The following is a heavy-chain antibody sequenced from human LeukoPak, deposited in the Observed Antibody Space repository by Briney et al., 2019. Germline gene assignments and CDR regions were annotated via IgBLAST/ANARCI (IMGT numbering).Heavy chain of an antibody. D-gene: IGHD3-3*01. Sequence: GASVKVSCKASGGTFTSYYMHWVRQAPGQGLEWMGIINPSGGSTSYAQKFQGRVTMTRDTSTSTVYMELSSLRSEDTAVYYCARDVLRVVIIPWDYYYGMDVWGQGTTVTVSS. J-gene: IGHJ6*02. CDR1: GGTFTSYY. CDR2: INPSGGST. V-gene: IGHV1-46*01. CDR3: ARDVLRVVIIPWDYYYGMDV.